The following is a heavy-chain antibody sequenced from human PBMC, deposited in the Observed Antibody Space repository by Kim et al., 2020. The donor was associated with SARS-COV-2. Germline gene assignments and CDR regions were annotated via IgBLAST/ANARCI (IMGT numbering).Heavy chain of an antibody. CDR2: IYWDDDK. D-gene: IGHD4-17*01. V-gene: IGHV2-5*02. CDR3: AHRPSTTVVTWTNDAFDI. J-gene: IGHJ3*02. CDR1: GFSLSTSGVG. Sequence: SGPTLVKPTQTLTLTCTFSGFSLSTSGVGVGWIRQPPGKALEWLALIYWDDDKRYSPSLKSRLTITKDTSKNQVVLTMTNMDPVDTATYYCAHRPSTTVVTWTNDAFDIWGQGTMVTVSS.